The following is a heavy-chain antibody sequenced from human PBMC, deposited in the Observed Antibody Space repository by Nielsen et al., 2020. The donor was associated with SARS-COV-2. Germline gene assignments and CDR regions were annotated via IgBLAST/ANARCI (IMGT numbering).Heavy chain of an antibody. CDR1: GFTFSGSA. CDR2: IRSYANDYAT. D-gene: IGHD5-24*01. J-gene: IGHJ2*01. Sequence: GESLKISCAASGFTFSGSAMHWVRQASGKGLEWVGRIRSYANDYATAYAASVKGRFTISRDDSKNTAYLQMNSLRAEDTALYYCAKDDWYFDLLGRGTLVTVSS. V-gene: IGHV3-73*01. CDR3: AKDDWYFDL.